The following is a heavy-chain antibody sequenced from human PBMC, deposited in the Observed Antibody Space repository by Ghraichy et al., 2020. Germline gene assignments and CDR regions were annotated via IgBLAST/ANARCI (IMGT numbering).Heavy chain of an antibody. J-gene: IGHJ4*02. D-gene: IGHD6-19*01. V-gene: IGHV3-21*01. Sequence: GGSLRLSCAASGFTFSSYSMNWVRQAPGKGLEWVSSISSSSSYIYYADSLKGRFTISRDNAKNSLYLQMNSLRAEDTAVYYCARGVQQWLVWEFDYWGQGTLVTVSS. CDR3: ARGVQQWLVWEFDY. CDR1: GFTFSSYS. CDR2: ISSSSSYI.